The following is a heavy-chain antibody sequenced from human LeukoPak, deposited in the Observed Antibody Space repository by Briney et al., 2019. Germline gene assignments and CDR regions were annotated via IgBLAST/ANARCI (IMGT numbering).Heavy chain of an antibody. J-gene: IGHJ4*02. CDR2: IYYSGST. CDR3: ARSVVVTAYFDY. CDR1: GGSISSYY. V-gene: IGHV4-59*01. Sequence: SETLSLTCTVSGGSISSYYWSWIRQPPGKGLEWIGYIYYSGSTNYNPSLKSRVTISVDTSKNQFSLKLGSVTAAGTAVYYCARSVVVTAYFDYWGQGTLVTVSS. D-gene: IGHD2-21*02.